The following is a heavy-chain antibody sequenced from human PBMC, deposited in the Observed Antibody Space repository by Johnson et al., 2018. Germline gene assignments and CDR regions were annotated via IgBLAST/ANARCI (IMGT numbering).Heavy chain of an antibody. J-gene: IGHJ6*02. Sequence: QVQLVQSGGGVVQXGRSXRLXCAASGFTFSSYAMHWVRQAPGKGLEWVAVISYDGSNKYYADSVKGRFTISRDNSKNTLYLQMNSRRAEDTAVYYCAKGRVVTAILVHYYYYGMDVWGQGTTVTVSS. CDR1: GFTFSSYA. D-gene: IGHD2-21*02. V-gene: IGHV3-30-3*01. CDR3: AKGRVVTAILVHYYYYGMDV. CDR2: ISYDGSNK.